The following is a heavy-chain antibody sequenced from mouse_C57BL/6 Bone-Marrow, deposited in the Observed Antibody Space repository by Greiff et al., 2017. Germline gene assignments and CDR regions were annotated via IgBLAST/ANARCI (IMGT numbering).Heavy chain of an antibody. CDR2: IRSKSSNYAT. J-gene: IGHJ2*01. D-gene: IGHD1-1*01. CDR1: GFTFNTYA. V-gene: IGHV10-3*01. Sequence: DVHLVESGGGLVQPKGSLKLSCAASGFTFNTYAMHWVRQAPGKGLEWVARIRSKSSNYATYYADSVKDRFTISRDDSQSMLYLQMNNLKTEDTAMYYCVREIYYYGSSYVTYFDYWGQGTTLTVSS. CDR3: VREIYYYGSSYVTYFDY.